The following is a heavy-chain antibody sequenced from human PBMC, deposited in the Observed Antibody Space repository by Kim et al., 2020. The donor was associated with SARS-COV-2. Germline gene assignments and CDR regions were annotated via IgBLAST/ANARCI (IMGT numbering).Heavy chain of an antibody. CDR3: ARGRITIFGVVRWFDP. CDR2: INHSGST. J-gene: IGHJ5*02. Sequence: SETLSLTCAVYGGSFSGYYWSWIRQPPGKGLEWIGEINHSGSTNYNPSLKSRVNIAVDTSKNQFSLKLSSVTAADTAVYYCARGRITIFGVVRWFDPWG. D-gene: IGHD3-3*01. V-gene: IGHV4-34*01. CDR1: GGSFSGYY.